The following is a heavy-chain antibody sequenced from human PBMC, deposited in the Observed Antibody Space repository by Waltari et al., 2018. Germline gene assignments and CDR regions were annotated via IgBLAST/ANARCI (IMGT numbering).Heavy chain of an antibody. CDR2: VHPKRGVA. D-gene: IGHD1-7*01. V-gene: IGHV1-2*02. Sequence: HWLRQAPGHGSDSMGLVHPKRGVASAAADFLGRIIMTADTSITTAYMDLNYLGFDDAAVYYCARDVRASQWKYLDPWAQGTLVTVSS. J-gene: IGHJ5*02. CDR3: ARDVRASQWKYLDP.